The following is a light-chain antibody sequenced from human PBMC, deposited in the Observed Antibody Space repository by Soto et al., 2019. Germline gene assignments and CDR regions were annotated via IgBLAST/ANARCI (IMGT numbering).Light chain of an antibody. CDR1: RFNIGSSY. V-gene: IGLV1-47*01. J-gene: IGLJ2*01. Sequence: QSVLTQPPSASGTPGQRVAISCSGSRFNIGSSYVYWYQQLPGTAPKLLIYRDNQRPSGVPDRFSGSKSGTSASLAISGLRSEDEADYYCAAWDDSLSVVFGGGTQLTV. CDR3: AAWDDSLSVV. CDR2: RDN.